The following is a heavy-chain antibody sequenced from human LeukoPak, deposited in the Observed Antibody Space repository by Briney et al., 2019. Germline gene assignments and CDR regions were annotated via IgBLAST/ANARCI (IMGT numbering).Heavy chain of an antibody. Sequence: PGRSLGLSCAASGFTFSSYGVHWVRQAPGKGREWVAVIWYDGSNKYYADSVKGRFTISRDNSKNTLYLQINSLRAEATAVYYGARNPVLVRGYYEYYGLDIWGQGTTVTVSS. V-gene: IGHV3-33*01. CDR3: ARNPVLVRGYYEYYGLDI. J-gene: IGHJ6*02. D-gene: IGHD3-10*01. CDR1: GFTFSSYG. CDR2: IWYDGSNK.